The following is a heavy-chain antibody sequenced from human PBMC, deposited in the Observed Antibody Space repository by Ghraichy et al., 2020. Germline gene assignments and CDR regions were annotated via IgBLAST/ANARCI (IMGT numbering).Heavy chain of an antibody. CDR2: ISGSGDGT. Sequence: GGSLRLSCAASGFTFSSYAMSWVRQAPGNGLEWVSVISGSGDGTHYADSVKGRFTISRDNSKNTVYLQMNSLRAEDTAVYYCAKDGMRSIVGGPDYWGQGTLVTGSS. CDR3: AKDGMRSIVGGPDY. V-gene: IGHV3-23*01. D-gene: IGHD1-26*01. J-gene: IGHJ4*02. CDR1: GFTFSSYA.